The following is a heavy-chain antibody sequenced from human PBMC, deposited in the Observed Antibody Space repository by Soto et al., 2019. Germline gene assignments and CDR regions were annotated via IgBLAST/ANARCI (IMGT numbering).Heavy chain of an antibody. CDR2: IYNNGNT. CDR3: ARNALRARYFDY. D-gene: IGHD1-1*01. V-gene: IGHV4-30-4*01. Sequence: TLSLTCTVSGGSISTGDYYWSWIRQPPGKGLEWIGYIYNNGNTYYNPSLKSRVNISIDTSKNQFSLKLSSVTAADTAVYFCARNALRARYFDYWGQGTPVTVSS. J-gene: IGHJ4*02. CDR1: GGSISTGDYY.